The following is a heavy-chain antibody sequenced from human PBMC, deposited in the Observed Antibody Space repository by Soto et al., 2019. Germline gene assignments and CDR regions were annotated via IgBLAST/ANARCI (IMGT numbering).Heavy chain of an antibody. CDR2: IYYSGST. D-gene: IGHD4-17*01. CDR1: GGSVNNADYF. V-gene: IGHV4-31*03. CDR3: ARDADYGGSRGGMAV. J-gene: IGHJ6*02. Sequence: QVRLEESGPGLVKPSETLSLICSVSGGSVNNADYFWSWIRHHPENGLEWIGYIYYSGSTRYNPSFKTRATLSIDTSKNQFSLSLKSVTVAETAVYFCARDADYGGSRGGMAVWGRGTTVTV.